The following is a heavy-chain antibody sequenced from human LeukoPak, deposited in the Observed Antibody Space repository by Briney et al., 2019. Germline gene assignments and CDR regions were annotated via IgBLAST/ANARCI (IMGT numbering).Heavy chain of an antibody. CDR2: MNPNSGNT. V-gene: IGHV1-8*02. Sequence: GSSVKVSCKASGGNFSSYAINWVRQATGRGLEWMGWMNPNSGNTGYAQKFQGRVTMTRNTSISTAYMELSSLRSEDTAVYYCARARPHTGGTYYFDYWGQGTLVTVSS. CDR3: ARARPHTGGTYYFDY. J-gene: IGHJ4*02. CDR1: GGNFSSYA.